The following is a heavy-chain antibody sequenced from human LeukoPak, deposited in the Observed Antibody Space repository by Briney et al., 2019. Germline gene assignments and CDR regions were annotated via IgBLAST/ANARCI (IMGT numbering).Heavy chain of an antibody. V-gene: IGHV3-23*01. D-gene: IGHD5-12*01. CDR3: AKKWRGGYFDT. Sequence: PGGSLRLSCAASGFTLDSYDMTWVRQAPGKGLEWVSSISGGGEATYYADSVKGRFTISRDNSNDTLYLQMSSLTADDTAVYYGAKKWRGGYFDTWGQGTRFTVS. CDR2: ISGGGEAT. J-gene: IGHJ3*02. CDR1: GFTLDSYD.